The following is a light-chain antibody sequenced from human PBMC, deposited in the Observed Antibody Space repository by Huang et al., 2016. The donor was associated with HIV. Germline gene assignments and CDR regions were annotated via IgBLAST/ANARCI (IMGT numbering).Light chain of an antibody. Sequence: EIEMTQSPATLSVSPGERATLSCRASHSVDSDLAWEQQKPGQAPRLLIYDASTRATGISAKFNGTGSGTEFSLSITNLQSEDFAVYYCQQYNDWPPLTFGGGTKVEI. CDR2: DAS. J-gene: IGKJ4*01. CDR3: QQYNDWPPLT. CDR1: HSVDSD. V-gene: IGKV3-15*01.